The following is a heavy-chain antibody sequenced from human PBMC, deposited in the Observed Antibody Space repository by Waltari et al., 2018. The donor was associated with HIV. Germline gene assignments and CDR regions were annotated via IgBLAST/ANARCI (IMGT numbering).Heavy chain of an antibody. CDR3: ASLYNYVWGSPPPFDY. J-gene: IGHJ4*02. Sequence: EVQLVVSGGGFVERAGFLRLACEGSGLRLSSCGMHWVRQAPGKGLVWVSRINSDGSSTNYADSVKGRFTISRDNAKNTVYLQMNSLRAEDTALYYCASLYNYVWGSPPPFDYWGQGTLVTVSS. CDR1: GLRLSSCG. V-gene: IGHV3-74*01. D-gene: IGHD3-16*01. CDR2: INSDGSST.